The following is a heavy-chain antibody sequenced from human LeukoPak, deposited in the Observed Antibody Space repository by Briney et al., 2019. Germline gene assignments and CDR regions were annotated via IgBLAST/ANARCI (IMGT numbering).Heavy chain of an antibody. CDR2: IRQDGGEK. V-gene: IGHV3-7*01. D-gene: IGHD1-26*01. Sequence: QPGGSLRLSCAASGFTFTTYWMAWVRQAPGKGLEWVANIRQDGGEKYYVDSVKGRFTISRDNAKNSLYLQMNSLRAEDTAVYYCARDRDVGATSAVDAFDIWGQGTMVTVSS. J-gene: IGHJ3*02. CDR1: GFTFTTYW. CDR3: ARDRDVGATSAVDAFDI.